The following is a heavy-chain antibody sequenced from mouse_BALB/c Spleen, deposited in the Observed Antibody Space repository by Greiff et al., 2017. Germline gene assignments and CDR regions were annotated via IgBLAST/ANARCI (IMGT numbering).Heavy chain of an antibody. CDR1: GFTFSSYA. CDR3: ARDGYYWFAY. J-gene: IGHJ3*01. Sequence: EVKLVESGGGLVKPGGSLKLSCAASGFTFSSYAMSWVRQTPEKRLEWVASISSGGSTYYPDSVKGRFTISRDNARNILYLQMSSLRSEDTAMYYCARDGYYWFAYWGQGTLVTVSA. D-gene: IGHD2-3*01. V-gene: IGHV5-6-5*01. CDR2: ISSGGST.